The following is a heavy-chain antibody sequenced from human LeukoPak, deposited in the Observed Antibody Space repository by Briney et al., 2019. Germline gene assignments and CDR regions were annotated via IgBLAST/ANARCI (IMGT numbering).Heavy chain of an antibody. CDR3: ARALAPILRGVKLVSGEIDY. CDR2: IYYSGST. CDR1: GGSISSGDYY. Sequence: SQTLSLTCTVSGGSISSGDYYWSWLRQPPGKGLEWIGYIYYSGSTYYNPSLKSRVTISVDTSKNQFSLKLSSVTAADTAVYYCARALAPILRGVKLVSGEIDYWGQGTLVTVSS. V-gene: IGHV4-30-4*01. D-gene: IGHD3-10*01. J-gene: IGHJ4*02.